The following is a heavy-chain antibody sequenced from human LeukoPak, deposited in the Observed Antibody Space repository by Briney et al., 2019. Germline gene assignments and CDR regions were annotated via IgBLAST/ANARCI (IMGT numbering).Heavy chain of an antibody. Sequence: SETLYLTCTVSGYSISSGFYWGWIRQPPGKGLEWIGSIYHSGSTHYNSSLKSRVTISVDTSENQLSLKLSSVTAADTAVYYCARGVGLTQGGTFDYWGQGTLVTVSS. V-gene: IGHV4-38-2*02. J-gene: IGHJ4*02. CDR3: ARGVGLTQGGTFDY. D-gene: IGHD1-1*01. CDR1: GYSISSGFY. CDR2: IYHSGST.